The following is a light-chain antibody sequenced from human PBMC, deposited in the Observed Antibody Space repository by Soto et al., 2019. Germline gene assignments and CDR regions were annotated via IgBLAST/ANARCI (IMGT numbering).Light chain of an antibody. CDR1: QSVSNY. V-gene: IGKV3D-15*01. Sequence: EIVMTQSPATLSVSPGERATLSGMASQSVSNYLAWYQQKRGQAPRLLIFDASTTATGIPARFSGSGSGTDFTLTISSLQPEDFAVYYCQQYNNWPPITCGQGTRLEIK. J-gene: IGKJ5*01. CDR3: QQYNNWPPIT. CDR2: DAS.